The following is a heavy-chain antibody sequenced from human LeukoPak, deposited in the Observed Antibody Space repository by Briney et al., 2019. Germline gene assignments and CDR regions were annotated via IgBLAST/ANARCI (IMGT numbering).Heavy chain of an antibody. V-gene: IGHV5-51*01. Sequence: GEPLKISCKGSGYNFTSYWIGWVRQMPGKGLEGMGIIYPDDSDNRYSPSFQGQVNHSADKSISTAYLQWTSLKASDTAMYYCARHGKDFSSWFFGYMDVWGKGTTVTISS. CDR3: ARHGKDFSSWFFGYMDV. CDR1: GYNFTSYW. D-gene: IGHD6-13*01. J-gene: IGHJ6*03. CDR2: IYPDDSDN.